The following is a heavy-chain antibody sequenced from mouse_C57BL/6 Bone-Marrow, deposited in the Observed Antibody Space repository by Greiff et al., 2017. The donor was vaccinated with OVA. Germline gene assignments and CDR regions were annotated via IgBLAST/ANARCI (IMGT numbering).Heavy chain of an antibody. V-gene: IGHV1-78*01. D-gene: IGHD2-3*01. CDR2: IYPRDGST. CDR1: GYTFTDHT. Sequence: VKLQESDAELVKPGASVKISCKVSGYTFTDHTIHWMKQRPEQGLEWIGYIYPRDGSTKYNEKFKGKATLTADKSSSTAYMQLNSLTSEDSAVYFCAGGYYGSLGDYWGQGTTLTVSS. J-gene: IGHJ2*01. CDR3: AGGYYGSLGDY.